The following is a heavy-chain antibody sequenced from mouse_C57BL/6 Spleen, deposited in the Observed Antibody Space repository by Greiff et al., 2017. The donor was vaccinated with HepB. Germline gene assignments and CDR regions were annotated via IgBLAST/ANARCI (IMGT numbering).Heavy chain of an antibody. V-gene: IGHV1-7*01. CDR1: GYTFTSYW. CDR2: INPSSGYT. J-gene: IGHJ4*01. CDR3: ARCLPGDYYAMDY. D-gene: IGHD2-10*01. Sequence: VQLQQSGAELAKPGASVKLSCKASGYTFTSYWMHWVKQRPGQGLEWIGYINPSSGYTKYNQKFKDKATLTADKSSSTAYMQLRSLTYEDSAVYYCARCLPGDYYAMDYWGQGTSVTVSS.